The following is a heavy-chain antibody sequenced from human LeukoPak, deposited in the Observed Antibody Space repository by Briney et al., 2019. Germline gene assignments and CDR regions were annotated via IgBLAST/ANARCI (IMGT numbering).Heavy chain of an antibody. Sequence: GESLKISCKGSGYRFTNYWIGWVRQMPGKGLEWMGLIYPGDSDTRYSPSFQGQVTILADKSINTAYLQWSSLKASDTAMYYCAIGGDSSTSCYRCFDYWGQEPWSPSPQ. CDR2: IYPGDSDT. J-gene: IGHJ4*01. CDR1: GYRFTNYW. V-gene: IGHV5-51*01. D-gene: IGHD2-2*02. CDR3: AIGGDSSTSCYRCFDY.